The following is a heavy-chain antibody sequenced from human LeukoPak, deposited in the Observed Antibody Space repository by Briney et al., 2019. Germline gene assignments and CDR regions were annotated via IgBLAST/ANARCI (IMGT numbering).Heavy chain of an antibody. Sequence: SETLSLTCAVYGGSFSGYYWSWIRQPPGKGLEWIGEINHSGSTNYNPSLKSRVTISVDPSKNQFSLKLSSVTAADTAVYYCARGCSSTSCSHFDYWGQGTLVTVSS. CDR1: GGSFSGYY. CDR2: INHSGST. J-gene: IGHJ4*02. CDR3: ARGCSSTSCSHFDY. V-gene: IGHV4-34*01. D-gene: IGHD2-2*01.